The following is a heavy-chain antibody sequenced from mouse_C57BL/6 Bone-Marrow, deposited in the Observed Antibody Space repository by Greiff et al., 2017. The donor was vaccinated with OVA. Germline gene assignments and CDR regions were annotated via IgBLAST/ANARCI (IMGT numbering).Heavy chain of an antibody. CDR3: GGRGGIRQDPWLDD. CDR2: FHPYNDAT. Sequence: QVQLKESGAELVKPGASVKMSCTASGYTFTTYPIEWMKQNHGKSLEWIGNFHPYNDATKYNEKFKGKATLTVEKSSSTVYLELSRLTSDDYAVWYCGGRGGIRQDPWLDDWGQGTLVTVSA. CDR1: GYTFTTYP. V-gene: IGHV1-47*01. D-gene: IGHD2-12*01. J-gene: IGHJ3*01.